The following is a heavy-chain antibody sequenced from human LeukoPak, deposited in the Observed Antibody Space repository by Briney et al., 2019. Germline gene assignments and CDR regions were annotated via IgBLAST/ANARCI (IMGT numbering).Heavy chain of an antibody. J-gene: IGHJ4*02. CDR2: IYYSGST. Sequence: SETLSLTCTVSGGSISSNSYYWGWIRQPPGKGLEWDGSIYYSGSTYYNPSLKSRVTISVDTSKNHFSLKLSSVTAADTALYYCARHVHIGTFAVGFDYWGQGTLVTVSS. D-gene: IGHD1/OR15-1a*01. CDR3: ARHVHIGTFAVGFDY. V-gene: IGHV4-39*01. CDR1: GGSISSNSYY.